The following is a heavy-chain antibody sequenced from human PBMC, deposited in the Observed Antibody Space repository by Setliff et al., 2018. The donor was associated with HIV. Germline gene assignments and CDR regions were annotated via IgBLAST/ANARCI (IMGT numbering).Heavy chain of an antibody. V-gene: IGHV4-34*01. J-gene: IGHJ4*02. CDR1: GGSFSGYF. D-gene: IGHD3-3*01. CDR2: INHSGST. Sequence: SETLSLTCAVYGGSFSGYFWSWIRQPPGKGLEWIGEINHSGSTNFTPSLRSRVTISVDASNNRFSLRLSSVTAADTAVYYCARPALGIGGGSMFDSWGQGILVTVSS. CDR3: ARPALGIGGGSMFDS.